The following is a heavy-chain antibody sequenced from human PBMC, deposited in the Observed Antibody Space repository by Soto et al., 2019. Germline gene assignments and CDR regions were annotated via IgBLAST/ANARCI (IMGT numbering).Heavy chain of an antibody. D-gene: IGHD2-8*02. CDR2: INHSGST. J-gene: IGHJ4*02. V-gene: IGHV4-39*07. CDR3: ARDKITGRFDY. CDR1: GGSLSSSTYY. Sequence: PSETLSVTCTVSGGSLSSSTYYWTWIRQPPGTGLEWIGEINHSGSTDYNPSLKSRVTISVDTSKNQFSLKLTSVTAAETAVYYCARDKITGRFDYLGQGTLVSVSS.